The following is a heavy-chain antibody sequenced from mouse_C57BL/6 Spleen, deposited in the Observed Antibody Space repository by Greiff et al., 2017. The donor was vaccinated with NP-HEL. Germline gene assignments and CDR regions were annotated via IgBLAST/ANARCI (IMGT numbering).Heavy chain of an antibody. D-gene: IGHD1-1*01. Sequence: VQLQQSGPELVKPGASVKISCKASGYSFTGYYMHWVKQSSEKSLEWIGEINPSTGGTSYNQKFKGKATLTVDKSSSTAYMQLKSLTSEDSAVYYGARWHYGSSYAMDYWGQGTSVTVSS. J-gene: IGHJ4*01. CDR3: ARWHYGSSYAMDY. V-gene: IGHV1-43*01. CDR1: GYSFTGYY. CDR2: INPSTGGT.